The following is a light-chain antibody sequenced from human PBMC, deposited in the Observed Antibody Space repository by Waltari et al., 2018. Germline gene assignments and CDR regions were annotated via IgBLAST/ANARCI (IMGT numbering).Light chain of an antibody. CDR3: LKYNSAPRT. J-gene: IGKJ1*01. Sequence: DIKMTQSPSSLYASVGDRVTITCRASQGISNYLAWYQQKQGKVPNLLIYGASTLQSGVPSRFSGSGSGTDYTLTISSLQPEDVATYYCLKYNSAPRTFGQGTKVEIK. CDR2: GAS. CDR1: QGISNY. V-gene: IGKV1-27*01.